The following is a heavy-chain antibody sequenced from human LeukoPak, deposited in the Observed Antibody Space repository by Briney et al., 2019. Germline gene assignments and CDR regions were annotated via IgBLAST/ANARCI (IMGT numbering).Heavy chain of an antibody. CDR2: ISDTGITK. CDR3: LLSYCGGDCYSVWDY. D-gene: IGHD2-21*02. CDR1: GFTFNNFA. Sequence: GSLRLSCASPGFTFNNFAMSWVRPAPGKGVRWDSAISDTGITKYYADLLNGRFSISRDYSKNTLYPQMNSLRAEATAVYYCLLSYCGGDCYSVWDYWGQGTLVTVSA. J-gene: IGHJ4*02. V-gene: IGHV3-23*01.